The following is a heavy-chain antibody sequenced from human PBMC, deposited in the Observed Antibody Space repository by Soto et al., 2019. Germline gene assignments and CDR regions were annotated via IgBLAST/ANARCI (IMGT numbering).Heavy chain of an antibody. CDR3: ARGVPPDF. CDR1: GFIFSNYD. Sequence: QVQLVESGGGVVQPGRSLRLSCAASGFIFSNYDMYWVRQAPGTGLEWVAVISYDGSNKDCADSVKGRFTISRDNSKNTLYLQMNSLRAEDTAVYYCARGVPPDFWGQGTLVTVSS. J-gene: IGHJ4*02. V-gene: IGHV3-30*03. CDR2: ISYDGSNK.